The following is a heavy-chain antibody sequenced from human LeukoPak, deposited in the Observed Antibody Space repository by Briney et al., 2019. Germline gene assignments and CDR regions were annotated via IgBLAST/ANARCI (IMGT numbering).Heavy chain of an antibody. Sequence: ASVKVSCKASGYAFTKYAINWVRQAPGQGLEWLGWINTNTRTPTYAQGFTGRLVFSLDTSVNTAYLQIISLEAADTDVYYCARGGFDARWACGVWGQGTLVTVSS. V-gene: IGHV7-4-1*02. CDR1: GYAFTKYA. D-gene: IGHD3-9*01. CDR3: ARGGFDARWACGV. CDR2: INTNTRTP. J-gene: IGHJ3*01.